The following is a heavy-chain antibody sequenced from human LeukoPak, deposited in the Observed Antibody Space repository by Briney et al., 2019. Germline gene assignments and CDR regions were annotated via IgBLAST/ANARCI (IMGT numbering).Heavy chain of an antibody. V-gene: IGHV4-59*08. J-gene: IGHJ6*02. Sequence: SETLSLTCTVSGGSISSYYWSWIRQPPGKGLEWIGHIYYSGSTNYNPSLKSRVTISVDTSKNQFSLKLSSVTAADTAVYYCARHVDIVVVPAAPDYYYYYGMDVWGQGTTVTVSS. CDR2: IYYSGST. CDR1: GGSISSYY. D-gene: IGHD2-2*03. CDR3: ARHVDIVVVPAAPDYYYYYGMDV.